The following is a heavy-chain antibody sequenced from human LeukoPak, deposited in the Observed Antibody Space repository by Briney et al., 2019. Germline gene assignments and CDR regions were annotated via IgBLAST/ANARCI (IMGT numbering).Heavy chain of an antibody. D-gene: IGHD3/OR15-3a*01. CDR1: GGSISSYY. Sequence: SETLSLTCTVSGGSISSYYWSWIRQPPGKGLEWIAYGHYSGTTNYNPSLKSRVTISVDTSKNQFSLKLTSVSAADTAMYYCARHGTGTGYPLDYWGLGTLVTVSS. J-gene: IGHJ4*02. CDR3: ARHGTGTGYPLDY. V-gene: IGHV4-59*08. CDR2: GHYSGTT.